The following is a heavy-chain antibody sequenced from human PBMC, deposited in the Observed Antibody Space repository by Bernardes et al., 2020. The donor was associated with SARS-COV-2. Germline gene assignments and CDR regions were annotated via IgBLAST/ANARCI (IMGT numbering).Heavy chain of an antibody. D-gene: IGHD2-15*01. V-gene: IGHV3-7*01. J-gene: IGHJ6*02. CDR3: ARDSLAAASGYYYYGMDV. CDR2: IKQDGSEK. CDR1: GFTFSSYW. Sequence: VWSLSLSCAASGFTFSSYWMSWVRQAPGKGLEWVANIKQDGSEKYYVDSVKGRFTISRDNAKNSLYLQMNSLRAEDTAVYYCARDSLAAASGYYYYGMDVWGQGTTVTVSS.